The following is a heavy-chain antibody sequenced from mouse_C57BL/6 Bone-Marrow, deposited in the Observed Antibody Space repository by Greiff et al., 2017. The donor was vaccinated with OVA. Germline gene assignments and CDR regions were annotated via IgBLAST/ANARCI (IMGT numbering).Heavy chain of an antibody. CDR3: ERRGFAD. J-gene: IGHJ3*01. Sequence: VQLQESGAELARPGASVQMSCKASGYTFTSYTMHWLKQRPGQGLEWIGYLNPSSGYTKSTQKFKDKATLTADKSSSPAYMQLRNLTSEDSASYYCERRGFADGGKGTLVTVSA. CDR1: GYTFTSYT. V-gene: IGHV1-4*01. CDR2: LNPSSGYT.